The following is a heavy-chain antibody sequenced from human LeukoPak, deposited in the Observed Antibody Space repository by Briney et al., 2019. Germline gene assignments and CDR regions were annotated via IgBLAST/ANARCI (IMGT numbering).Heavy chain of an antibody. D-gene: IGHD3-10*01. J-gene: IGHJ5*02. Sequence: PGGSLRLSCAASGFTFSSYGMHWVRQAPGKGLEWVAVISYDGSNKYYADSVKGRFTISRDNSKNTLYLQMNSLRAEDTAVYYRANYGSGSIDINWFDPWGQGTLVTVSS. CDR2: ISYDGSNK. CDR3: ANYGSGSIDINWFDP. CDR1: GFTFSSYG. V-gene: IGHV3-30*18.